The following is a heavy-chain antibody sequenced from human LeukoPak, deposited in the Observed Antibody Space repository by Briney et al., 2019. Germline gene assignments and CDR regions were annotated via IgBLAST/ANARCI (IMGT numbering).Heavy chain of an antibody. CDR2: IYHSGST. CDR3: ARDRELDDAFDI. CDR1: GGSISSGGYY. J-gene: IGHJ3*02. V-gene: IGHV4-30-2*01. D-gene: IGHD1-1*01. Sequence: SQTLSLTCTVSGGSISSGGYYWSWIRQPPGKGLQWIGYIYHSGSTNYNPSLKSRVTMSVDTSKNQFSLKLSSVTAADTAVYYCARDRELDDAFDIWGQGTMVTVSS.